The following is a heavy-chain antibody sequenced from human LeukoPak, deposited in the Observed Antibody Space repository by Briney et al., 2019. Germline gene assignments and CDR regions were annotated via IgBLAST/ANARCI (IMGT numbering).Heavy chain of an antibody. CDR1: GGSITTYY. J-gene: IGHJ4*02. CDR3: ARAEIIGEFDY. Sequence: SETLSLTCTVSGGSITTYYWSWIRQPPGKGLEWIGYIHYSGSTNYNPSLKSRVTISVDTSKNQFSLKLSAVTAADTAVYYCARAEIIGEFDYWGQGNLVTVSS. CDR2: IHYSGST. D-gene: IGHD7-27*01. V-gene: IGHV4-59*01.